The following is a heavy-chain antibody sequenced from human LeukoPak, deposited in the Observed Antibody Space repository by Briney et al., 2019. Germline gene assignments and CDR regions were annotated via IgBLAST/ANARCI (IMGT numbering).Heavy chain of an antibody. J-gene: IGHJ4*02. D-gene: IGHD5-24*01. V-gene: IGHV1-2*02. Sequence: ASAKVSCKTSGYTLTDYHMIWVRQARGQGLERMAWMKPKSGGTIYAQQFQGRVTVTRDTSISTAFMELTSLRSDDTAIYYCARDPVDGYSHYDYWGQGTPVTVSS. CDR2: MKPKSGGT. CDR1: GYTLTDYH. CDR3: ARDPVDGYSHYDY.